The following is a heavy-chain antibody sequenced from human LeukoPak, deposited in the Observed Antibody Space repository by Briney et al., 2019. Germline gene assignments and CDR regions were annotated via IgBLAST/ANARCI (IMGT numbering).Heavy chain of an antibody. J-gene: IGHJ6*03. CDR3: ARDGSSNWHANFDSYYMDV. Sequence: ASVKVSCKASGHTFTNFGISWVRQAPGQGLEWMGWISAYNGGTNYAQNLQGRVTMTTDTSTSTAYMELRSLRSDDTAVYYCARDGSSNWHANFDSYYMDVWGKGTTVTVSS. CDR2: ISAYNGGT. V-gene: IGHV1-18*01. CDR1: GHTFTNFG. D-gene: IGHD6-13*01.